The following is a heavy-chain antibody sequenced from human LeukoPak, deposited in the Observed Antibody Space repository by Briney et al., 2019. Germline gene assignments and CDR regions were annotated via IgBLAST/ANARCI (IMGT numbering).Heavy chain of an antibody. J-gene: IGHJ6*02. CDR2: ISAYNGNT. Sequence: ASVKVSCKASGYTFTSYGISWVRQAPGQGLEWMGWISAYNGNTNYAQKLQGRVTMTTDISTSTAYMELRSLRSDDTAVYYCARSPNYYDSSGYYLIYYYYYGMDVWGQGTTVTVSS. CDR3: ARSPNYYDSSGYYLIYYYYYGMDV. D-gene: IGHD3-22*01. V-gene: IGHV1-18*01. CDR1: GYTFTSYG.